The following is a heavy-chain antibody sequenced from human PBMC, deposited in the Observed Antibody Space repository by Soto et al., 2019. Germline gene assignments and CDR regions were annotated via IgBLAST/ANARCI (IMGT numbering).Heavy chain of an antibody. CDR2: ISGSGGST. V-gene: IGHV3-23*01. D-gene: IGHD3-10*01. Sequence: GGSLRLSCAASGFTFSSYAMSWVRQAPGKGLEWVSAISGSGGSTYYADSVKGRFTISRDNSKNTLYLQMNSLRAEDTAVYYCAKVKAKGSGPSGFDYWGQGTLVTVSS. J-gene: IGHJ4*02. CDR3: AKVKAKGSGPSGFDY. CDR1: GFTFSSYA.